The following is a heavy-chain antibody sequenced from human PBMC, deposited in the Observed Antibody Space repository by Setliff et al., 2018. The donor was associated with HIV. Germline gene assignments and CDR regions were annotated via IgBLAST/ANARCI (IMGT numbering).Heavy chain of an antibody. J-gene: IGHJ6*03. D-gene: IGHD3-10*01. Sequence: SETLSLTCSVSGGSISRRSPYYWGWIRQPPGKGLEWIGSISYSGSAYYNPSLKSRVTISVDTSNNQFFLKLTSMTAADTAVYYCAREWRGRYYYYMDVWGKGTTVTVSS. CDR2: ISYSGSA. V-gene: IGHV4-39*07. CDR3: AREWRGRYYYYMDV. CDR1: GGSISRRSPYY.